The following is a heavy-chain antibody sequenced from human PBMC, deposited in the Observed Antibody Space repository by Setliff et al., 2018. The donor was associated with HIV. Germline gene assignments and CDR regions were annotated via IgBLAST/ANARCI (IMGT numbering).Heavy chain of an antibody. J-gene: IGHJ4*02. D-gene: IGHD3-22*01. Sequence: GESLKISCKGSGYSFTNYWIGWVRQMPGKGLEWVGIIYPGDSDTRYSPSFQGQVTISVDKSINTAYLQWNSLKASDTDMYYCARSLCYYDSCGYYYNYWGQGTLVTVSS. V-gene: IGHV5-51*01. CDR3: ARSLCYYDSCGYYYNY. CDR2: IYPGDSDT. CDR1: GYSFTNYW.